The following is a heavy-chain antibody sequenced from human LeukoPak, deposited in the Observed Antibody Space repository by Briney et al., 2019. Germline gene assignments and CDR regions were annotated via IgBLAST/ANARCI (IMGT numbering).Heavy chain of an antibody. CDR2: INHSGST. J-gene: IGHJ6*03. V-gene: IGHV4-34*01. CDR3: ARGPDCGGDCYPGYMDV. Sequence: SETLSLTCAVYGGSFSAYYSSWIRQPPGKGLEWIGEINHSGSTNYNPSLKSRVTISVDTSKNQFSLKLSSVTAADTAVYYCARGPDCGGDCYPGYMDVWGKGTTVTVSS. D-gene: IGHD2-21*02. CDR1: GGSFSAYY.